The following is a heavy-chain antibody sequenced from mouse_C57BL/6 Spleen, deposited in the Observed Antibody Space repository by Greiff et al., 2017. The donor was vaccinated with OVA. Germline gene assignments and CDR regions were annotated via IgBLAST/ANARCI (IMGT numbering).Heavy chain of an antibody. CDR2: IYPGDGDT. V-gene: IGHV1-82*01. CDR1: GYAFSSSW. Sequence: QVQLKQSGPELVKPGASVKISCKASGYAFSSSWMNWVKQRPGKGLEWIGRIYPGDGDTNYNGKFKGKATLTADKSSSTAYMQLSSLTSEDSAVYFCARSGLEGAMDYWGQGTSVTVSS. D-gene: IGHD2-13*01. J-gene: IGHJ4*01. CDR3: ARSGLEGAMDY.